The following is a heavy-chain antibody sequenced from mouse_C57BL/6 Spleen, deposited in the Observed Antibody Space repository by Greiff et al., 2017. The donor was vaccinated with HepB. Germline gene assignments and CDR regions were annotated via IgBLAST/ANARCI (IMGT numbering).Heavy chain of an antibody. CDR2: IYPGSGNT. V-gene: IGHV1-76*01. D-gene: IGHD1-1*01. J-gene: IGHJ1*03. Sequence: VQLQQSGAELVRPGASVKLSCKASGYTFTDYYINWVKQRPGQGLEWIARIYPGSGNTYYNEKFKGKATLTAEKSSSTAYMQLSSLTSEDSAVYFCARNDGSSWYFDVWGTGTTVTVSS. CDR1: GYTFTDYY. CDR3: ARNDGSSWYFDV.